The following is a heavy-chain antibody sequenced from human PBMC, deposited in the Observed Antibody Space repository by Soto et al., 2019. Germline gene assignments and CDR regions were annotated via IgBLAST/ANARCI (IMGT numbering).Heavy chain of an antibody. CDR2: MNPNSGNT. V-gene: IGHV1-8*01. Sequence: ASVKVSCKASGYTFTSYDINWVRQATGQGLEWMGWMNPNSGNTGYAQKFQGRVTMTRNTSISTAYMELSSLRSEDTAVYYCARGGSPWLELNWFDPWGQGTLVTVSS. D-gene: IGHD1-7*01. J-gene: IGHJ5*02. CDR1: GYTFTSYD. CDR3: ARGGSPWLELNWFDP.